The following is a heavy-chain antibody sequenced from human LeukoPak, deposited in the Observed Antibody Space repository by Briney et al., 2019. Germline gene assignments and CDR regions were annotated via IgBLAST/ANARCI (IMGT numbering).Heavy chain of an antibody. CDR1: GGTFSSYA. V-gene: IGHV1-69*06. CDR2: IIPIFGTA. D-gene: IGHD2-21*02. J-gene: IGHJ3*02. Sequence: SVKVSCKASGGTFSSYAISWVRQAPGQGLEWMGGIIPIFGTANYAQKFQGRVTITADKSTSTAYMELSSLRSEDTAVYYCARKRLLTGAFDIWGQGTMVTVSS. CDR3: ARKRLLTGAFDI.